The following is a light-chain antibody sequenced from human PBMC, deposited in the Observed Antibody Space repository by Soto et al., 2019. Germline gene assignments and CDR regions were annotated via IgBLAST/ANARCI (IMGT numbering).Light chain of an antibody. Sequence: IQLTQTPSSLSASVGDRVTITCRASQGISSFLACYQQKPGKAPKLLIYAASSLQSGVPSRFSGSGFGTDFTLTITSLQPEDFATYYCQQVESYPSTFGQGTKV. CDR3: QQVESYPST. CDR2: AAS. J-gene: IGKJ1*01. CDR1: QGISSF. V-gene: IGKV1-9*01.